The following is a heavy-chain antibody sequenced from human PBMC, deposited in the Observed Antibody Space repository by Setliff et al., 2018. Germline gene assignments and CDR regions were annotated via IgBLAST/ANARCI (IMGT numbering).Heavy chain of an antibody. V-gene: IGHV4-30-4*08. J-gene: IGHJ4*02. CDR2: IYYSGST. CDR3: ANYSSGNFDY. Sequence: PSETLSLTCIVSGGSISSGDYYWSWIRQPPGKGLEWIGYIYYSGSTYYNPSLKSRVTISVDMSKNQFSLKLSSVTAADTAVYYCANYSSGNFDYWGQGTLVTVSS. CDR1: GGSISSGDYY. D-gene: IGHD6-19*01.